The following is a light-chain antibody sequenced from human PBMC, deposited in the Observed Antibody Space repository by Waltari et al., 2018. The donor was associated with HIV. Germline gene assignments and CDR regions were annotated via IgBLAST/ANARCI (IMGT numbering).Light chain of an antibody. CDR2: RDN. CDR1: NIGDKY. V-gene: IGLV3-9*01. Sequence: SYEVTQPLSVSVALGQTARIPCGGNNIGDKYVHWYQQKSGQAPILVIYRDNNRPSGIPERFSGSNSGTTATLTVSRAQAGDEADYYCQGWLSGTAVFGGGTTLTVL. J-gene: IGLJ2*01. CDR3: QGWLSGTAV.